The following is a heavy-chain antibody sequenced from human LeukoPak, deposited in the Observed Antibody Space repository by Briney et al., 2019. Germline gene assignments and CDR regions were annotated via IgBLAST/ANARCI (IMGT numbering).Heavy chain of an antibody. V-gene: IGHV4-59*08. CDR1: GGSISSYY. CDR2: IYYSGST. D-gene: IGHD1-26*01. Sequence: SETLSLTCTVSGGSISSYYWSWIRQPPGKGLEWIGYIYYSGSTNYNPSLKSRVTISVDTSKNQFSLKLSSVTAADTAVYYCARHPRGSIVGAMYYFDYWGQGTLVTVSS. CDR3: ARHPRGSIVGAMYYFDY. J-gene: IGHJ4*02.